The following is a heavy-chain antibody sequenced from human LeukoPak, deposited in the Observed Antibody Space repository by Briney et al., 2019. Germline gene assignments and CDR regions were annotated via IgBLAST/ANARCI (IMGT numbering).Heavy chain of an antibody. V-gene: IGHV4-59*01. Sequence: SETLSLTCTGSGGSISSYYWSWIRQPPGKGLEWIGYIYYSGSTNHNPSLKSRLTISVDTSKNQFPLKLSSVTAADTAVYYCARGGYSYGYSSVYYSDYWGQGTLVTVSS. CDR2: IYYSGST. CDR3: ARGGYSYGYSSVYYSDY. D-gene: IGHD5-18*01. J-gene: IGHJ4*02. CDR1: GGSISSYY.